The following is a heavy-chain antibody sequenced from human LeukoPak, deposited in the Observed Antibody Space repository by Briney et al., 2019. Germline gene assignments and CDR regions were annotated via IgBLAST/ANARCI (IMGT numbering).Heavy chain of an antibody. J-gene: IGHJ3*02. D-gene: IGHD2-15*01. Sequence: AGESLKISCKGSGYSFTSYWIGWVRQMPGKGLEWMGIIYPGDSDTRYSPSFQGQVTISADKSISTAYLQWSSLKASDTAMYYCARSRRGYCSGGSCYFDAFDIWGQGTMVTVSS. V-gene: IGHV5-51*01. CDR2: IYPGDSDT. CDR3: ARSRRGYCSGGSCYFDAFDI. CDR1: GYSFTSYW.